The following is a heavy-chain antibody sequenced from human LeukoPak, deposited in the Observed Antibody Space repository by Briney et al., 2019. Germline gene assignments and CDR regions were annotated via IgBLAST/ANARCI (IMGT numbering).Heavy chain of an antibody. D-gene: IGHD1-26*01. CDR1: GGSFSGYY. CDR2: INHSGST. CDR3: ARRMPLNKGAYGMDV. V-gene: IGHV4-34*01. J-gene: IGHJ6*02. Sequence: PSETLSLTCAVYGGSFSGYYWSWIRQPPGKGPEWIGEINHSGSTNYNPSLKSRVTISVDTSRNQFSLKLSSVTAADTAVYYCARRMPLNKGAYGMDVWGQGTTVTVSS.